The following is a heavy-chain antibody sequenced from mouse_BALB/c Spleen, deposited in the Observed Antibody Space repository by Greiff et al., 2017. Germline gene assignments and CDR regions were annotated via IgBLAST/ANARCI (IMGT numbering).Heavy chain of an antibody. CDR1: GYNFTSYW. CDR2: IYPGSGST. CDR3: ARKKPLWYYCDY. J-gene: IGHJ2*01. Sequence: QVQLQQPGAELVKPGTSVKLSCKASGYNFTSYWINWVKLRPGQGLEWIGDIYPGSGSTNYNEKFKSKATLTVDTSSSTAYMQLSSLASEDSALYYCARKKPLWYYCDYWGQGTTLTVSS. D-gene: IGHD1-1*02. V-gene: IGHV1-55*01.